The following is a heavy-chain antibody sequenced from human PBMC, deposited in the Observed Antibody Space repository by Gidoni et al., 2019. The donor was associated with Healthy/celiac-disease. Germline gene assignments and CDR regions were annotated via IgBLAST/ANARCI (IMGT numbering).Heavy chain of an antibody. D-gene: IGHD5-12*01. CDR1: GYTFTSYG. V-gene: IGHV1-18*01. J-gene: IGHJ4*02. CDR3: ARDLTVVGSGYDSRDFDY. CDR2: ISAYNGNT. Sequence: QVQLVQSGAEVKKPGASVKVSCKASGYTFTSYGISWVRQAPGQGLEWMGWISAYNGNTNYAQKLQGRVTMTTDTSTSTAYMELRSLRSDDTAVYYCARDLTVVGSGYDSRDFDYWGQGTLVTVSS.